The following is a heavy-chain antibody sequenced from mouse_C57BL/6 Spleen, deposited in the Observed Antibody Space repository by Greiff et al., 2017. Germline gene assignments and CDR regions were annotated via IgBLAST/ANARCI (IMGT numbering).Heavy chain of an antibody. V-gene: IGHV1-69*01. J-gene: IGHJ2*01. CDR2: IDPSDSYT. D-gene: IGHD1-1*01. CDR1: GYTFTSYW. Sequence: QVQLQQPGAELVMPGASVKLSCKASGYTFTSYWMHWVKQRPGQGLEWIGEIDPSDSYTNYNQKFKGKSTLTVDKSSSTAYMQLSSLTSEDSAVYYCARTPPYYGSSYFDYWGQGTTLTVSS. CDR3: ARTPPYYGSSYFDY.